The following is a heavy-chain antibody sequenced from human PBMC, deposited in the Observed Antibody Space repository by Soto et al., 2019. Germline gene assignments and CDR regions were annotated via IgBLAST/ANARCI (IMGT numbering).Heavy chain of an antibody. CDR2: IYHSGST. CDR1: GGSISSGGYS. CDR3: ARTESGTFDP. Sequence: QLQLQESGSGLVKPSQTLSLTCAVSGGSISSGGYSWSWIRQPPGKGLEWIGYIYHSGSTYYNPSLKSRIPISVDRSKNQFSLTLSSVTAADTAVYYCARTESGTFDPWGQGTLVTVSS. J-gene: IGHJ5*02. V-gene: IGHV4-30-2*01. D-gene: IGHD1-7*01.